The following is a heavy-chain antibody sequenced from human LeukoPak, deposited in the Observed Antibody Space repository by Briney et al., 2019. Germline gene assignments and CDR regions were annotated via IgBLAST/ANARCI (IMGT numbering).Heavy chain of an antibody. V-gene: IGHV1-69*04. Sequence: ASVKVSCKASGGTFSSYAISWVRQAPGQGLEWMGRIIPILGIANYAQKFQGRVTITADKSTSTAYMELSSLRSEDTAVYYCARLANCSGGSCYFGGLVLDYWGQGTLVTVSS. CDR2: IIPILGIA. J-gene: IGHJ4*02. CDR1: GGTFSSYA. D-gene: IGHD2-15*01. CDR3: ARLANCSGGSCYFGGLVLDY.